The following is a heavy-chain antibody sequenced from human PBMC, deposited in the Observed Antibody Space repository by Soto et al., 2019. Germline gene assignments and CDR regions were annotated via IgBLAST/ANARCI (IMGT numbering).Heavy chain of an antibody. CDR2: ISAGDIT. D-gene: IGHD1-1*01. CDR1: GFTSSSFA. J-gene: IGHJ4*01. Sequence: EVQLLESGGGLVQPGESLRLSCAASGFTSSSFAMNWVRQGPGKGLEWVSTISAGDITFYADSVNGRSTISIDSSKNTVFLHMNGLRAHDSALYYWAIALGGHINNGHFDYLCRGTLVTVSS. V-gene: IGHV3-23*01. CDR3: AIALGGHINNGHFDY.